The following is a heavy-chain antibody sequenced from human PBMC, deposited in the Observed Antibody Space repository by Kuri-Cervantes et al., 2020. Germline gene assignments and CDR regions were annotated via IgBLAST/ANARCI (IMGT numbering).Heavy chain of an antibody. V-gene: IGHV1-18*01. Sequence: ASVKVSCKASGYTFTSYGISWVRQAPGQGLEWMGWISAYNGDTNYAQKLQGRVTMTTDTSTSTAYMELRSLRSEDTAVYYCARVPNWRTIVGATGRAFDIWGQGTMVTVSS. CDR1: GYTFTSYG. J-gene: IGHJ3*02. D-gene: IGHD1-26*01. CDR3: ARVPNWRTIVGATGRAFDI. CDR2: ISAYNGDT.